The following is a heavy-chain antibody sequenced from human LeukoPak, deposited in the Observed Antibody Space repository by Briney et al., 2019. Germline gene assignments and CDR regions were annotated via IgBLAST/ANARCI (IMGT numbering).Heavy chain of an antibody. CDR1: GYTFTSYG. Sequence: ASVKVSCKASGYTFTSYGISWVRQAPGQGLEWMGWISAYNGNTNYAQKLQGRVTMTTDTSTSTAYMELRSLRSDDTAVYYRARDGDIVVVPAATYPYYFDYWGQGTLVTVSS. J-gene: IGHJ4*02. CDR3: ARDGDIVVVPAATYPYYFDY. V-gene: IGHV1-18*01. CDR2: ISAYNGNT. D-gene: IGHD2-2*01.